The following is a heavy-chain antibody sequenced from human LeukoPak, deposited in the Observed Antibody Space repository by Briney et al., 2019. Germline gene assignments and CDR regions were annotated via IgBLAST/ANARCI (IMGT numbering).Heavy chain of an antibody. J-gene: IGHJ4*02. V-gene: IGHV1-18*01. CDR2: ISAYNGNT. Sequence: ASVKVSCKASGYTFTSYGISWVRQAPGQGLEWMGWISAYNGNTNYAQKLQGRATMTTDTSTSTAYMELRSLRSDDTAVYYCARGMGDFVVVPAAPFDYWGQGTLVTVSS. CDR3: ARGMGDFVVVPAAPFDY. D-gene: IGHD2-2*01. CDR1: GYTFTSYG.